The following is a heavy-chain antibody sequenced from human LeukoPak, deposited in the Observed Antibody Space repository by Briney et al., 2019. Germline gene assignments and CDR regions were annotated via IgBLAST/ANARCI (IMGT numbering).Heavy chain of an antibody. CDR1: GFTFSSYW. CDR3: ARVSIGWYSFDY. D-gene: IGHD6-19*01. V-gene: IGHV3-74*01. J-gene: IGHJ4*02. CDR2: ISGDGRNI. Sequence: GGSLRLSCVASGFTFSSYWMHWVRQDPRKGLVWVSRISGDGRNINYADSVRGRFTISRDNAKNTLYLQMNSLRAEDTAVYYCARVSIGWYSFDYWGQGTLVTVSS.